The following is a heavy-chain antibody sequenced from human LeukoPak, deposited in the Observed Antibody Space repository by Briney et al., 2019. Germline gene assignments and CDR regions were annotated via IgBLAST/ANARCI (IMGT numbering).Heavy chain of an antibody. CDR2: ISSSGSTI. CDR3: ARDSVWTWIQLWLPFDY. D-gene: IGHD5-18*01. Sequence: GGSLRLSCAASGFTFSDYYMSWIRQAPGKGLEWVSYISSSGSTIYYADSVKGRFTISRDNAKNSLYLQMNSLRAEDTAVYYCARDSVWTWIQLWLPFDYWGQGTLVTVSS. J-gene: IGHJ4*02. V-gene: IGHV3-11*04. CDR1: GFTFSDYY.